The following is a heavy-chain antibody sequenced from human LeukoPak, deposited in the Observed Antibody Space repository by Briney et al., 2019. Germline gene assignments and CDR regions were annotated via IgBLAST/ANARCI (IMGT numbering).Heavy chain of an antibody. Sequence: GFLRLSRAASGFHLRSYGLHLVRPAPGKGLEWGTFIGYDGRNKYYADSVKGRFTISRDNSKNTLYLQMNSLRADDTAVYYCAGVHVPYKAFDPWGQGTLVTVSS. J-gene: IGHJ5*02. V-gene: IGHV3-33*01. D-gene: IGHD5-24*01. CDR3: AGVHVPYKAFDP. CDR2: IGYDGRNK. CDR1: GFHLRSYG.